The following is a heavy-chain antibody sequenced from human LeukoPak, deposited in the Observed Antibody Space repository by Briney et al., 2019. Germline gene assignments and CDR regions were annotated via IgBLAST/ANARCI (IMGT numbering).Heavy chain of an antibody. CDR1: GFTFSSYW. CDR2: IKQDGSEK. V-gene: IGHV3-7*01. CDR3: ARDREDIVVVPAET. Sequence: PGGSLRLACAASGFTFSSYWMSWVRQAPGKGLEWVANIKQDGSEKYYVDSVKGRFTISRDNAKNSLYLQMNSLRAEDTAVYYSARDREDIVVVPAETWGQGTLVTVSS. D-gene: IGHD2-2*01. J-gene: IGHJ4*02.